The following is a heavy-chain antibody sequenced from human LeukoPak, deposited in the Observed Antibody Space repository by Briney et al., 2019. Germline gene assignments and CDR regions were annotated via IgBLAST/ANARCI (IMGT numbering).Heavy chain of an antibody. V-gene: IGHV3-66*01. Sequence: AGGSLRLSCAASGFTFSNYAMNWVRQAPGKGLEWVSVIYSGGSTYYADSVKGRFTISRDNSKNTLYLQMNSLRAEDTAVYYCAREQWGDYWGQGTLVTVSS. CDR2: IYSGGST. J-gene: IGHJ4*02. CDR1: GFTFSNYA. CDR3: AREQWGDY. D-gene: IGHD6-19*01.